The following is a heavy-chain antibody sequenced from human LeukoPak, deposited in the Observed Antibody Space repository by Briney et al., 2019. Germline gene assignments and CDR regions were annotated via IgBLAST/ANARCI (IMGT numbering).Heavy chain of an antibody. CDR3: ARDAGSGWYFGSHYYFDY. J-gene: IGHJ4*02. CDR1: GFTFSTFC. Sequence: PGGSLRLSCAASGFTFSTFCLNWFGRAPGRGLRGWANIRQDGNEKYYVDSVKGRFTISRDNSKNTLYLQMNSLRAEDTAVYYCARDAGSGWYFGSHYYFDYWGQGTLVTVSS. CDR2: IRQDGNEK. V-gene: IGHV3-7*01. D-gene: IGHD6-19*01.